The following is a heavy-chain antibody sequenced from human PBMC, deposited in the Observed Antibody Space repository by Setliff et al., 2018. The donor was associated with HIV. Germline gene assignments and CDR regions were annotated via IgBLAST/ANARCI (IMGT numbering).Heavy chain of an antibody. CDR3: ARANNWFDP. Sequence: GASVKVSFKASGGTFSSYVINWVRQTPGQGLAWMGSIIPSLGVTNYAQKFLGRVTITADKSTNTAYMELSSLRSDDTAVYYCARANNWFDPWGQGTLVTVSS. CDR2: IIPSLGVT. V-gene: IGHV1-69*04. CDR1: GGTFSSYV. J-gene: IGHJ5*02.